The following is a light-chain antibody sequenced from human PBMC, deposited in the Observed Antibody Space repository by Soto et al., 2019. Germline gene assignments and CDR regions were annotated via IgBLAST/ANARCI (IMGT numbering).Light chain of an antibody. V-gene: IGLV7-46*01. CDR2: DTS. CDR1: TGAVTSGHY. J-gene: IGLJ2*01. Sequence: QAVVTQEPSLTVSPGGTVTLTCGSSTGAVTSGHYPYWFQQKPGQAPRTLIYDTSNKHSWTPARFSGSLLGGKAALTLSGAQPEDEAEYYCLISLVFGGGTQLTVL. CDR3: LISLV.